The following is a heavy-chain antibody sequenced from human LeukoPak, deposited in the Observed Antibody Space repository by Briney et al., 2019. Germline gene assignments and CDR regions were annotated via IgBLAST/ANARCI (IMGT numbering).Heavy chain of an antibody. J-gene: IGHJ4*02. V-gene: IGHV4-61*01. CDR2: ISLSGST. CDR1: GGSLSGDNYY. CDR3: ARVGTYGSGSYLSWLDY. D-gene: IGHD3-10*01. Sequence: AETLSLTCTPSGGSLSGDNYYWSWIRQPPGKGLQWIAYISLSGSTNYNPSLKSRVTISVDTSKNQFSLKLSSVTAADTAVYYCARVGTYGSGSYLSWLDYWGQGTLVTVSS.